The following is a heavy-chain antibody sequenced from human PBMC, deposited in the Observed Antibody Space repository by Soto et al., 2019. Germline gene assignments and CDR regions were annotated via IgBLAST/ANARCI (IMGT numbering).Heavy chain of an antibody. CDR3: ARDVGYSSGWYDY. J-gene: IGHJ4*02. CDR1: GGTFSSYT. CDR2: IIPILGIA. Sequence: QVQLVQSGAEVKKPGSSVKVSCKASGGTFSSYTISWVRQAPGQGLEWRGRIIPILGIANYAQKFQGRVTITADKSTSTAYMELSSLRSEDTAVYYCARDVGYSSGWYDYWGQGTLVTVSS. D-gene: IGHD6-19*01. V-gene: IGHV1-69*08.